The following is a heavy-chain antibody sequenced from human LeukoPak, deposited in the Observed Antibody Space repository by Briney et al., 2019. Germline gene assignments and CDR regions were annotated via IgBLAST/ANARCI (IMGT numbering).Heavy chain of an antibody. D-gene: IGHD6-13*01. CDR3: ARDDRQQLVLHY. V-gene: IGHV1-2*02. Sequence: GASVKVSCTASGYTFIGYYIHWVRQAPGQGLEWMGWINPNTGGTNYAQKFQGRVTMTRDTSTSTAYMELSRLRSDDTAVYYCARDDRQQLVLHYWGQGTLVTVSS. J-gene: IGHJ4*02. CDR1: GYTFIGYY. CDR2: INPNTGGT.